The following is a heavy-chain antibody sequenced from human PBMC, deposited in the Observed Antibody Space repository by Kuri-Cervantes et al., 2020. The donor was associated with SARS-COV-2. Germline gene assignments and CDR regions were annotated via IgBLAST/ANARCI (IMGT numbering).Heavy chain of an antibody. CDR3: ASEQPSRYCSSTSCYT. V-gene: IGHV4-59*11. Sequence: GSLRLSCTVSGGSISGHYWSWIRQPPGKGLEWIGYVYYSGTISYNPSLKSRVTISVDTSKNQFSLNLNSVTAADTAVYYCASEQPSRYCSSTSCYTWGQGTLVTVSS. J-gene: IGHJ5*02. CDR1: GGSISGHY. CDR2: VYYSGTI. D-gene: IGHD2-2*02.